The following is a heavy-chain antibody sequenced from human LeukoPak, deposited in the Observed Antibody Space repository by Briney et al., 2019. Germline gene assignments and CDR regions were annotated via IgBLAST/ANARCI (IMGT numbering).Heavy chain of an antibody. D-gene: IGHD4/OR15-4a*01. CDR1: GFTFNNYG. CDR2: IRSDGSNK. CDR3: ARVGASLPDAFDV. V-gene: IGHV3-30*02. Sequence: GGSLRLSCAASGFTFNNYGMHWVRQAPGKGLEWVALIRSDGSNKYYTDSVKGRFTISRDNSKNTLYLQMGSLRAEDMAVYYCARVGASLPDAFDVWGQGTMVTVSS. J-gene: IGHJ3*01.